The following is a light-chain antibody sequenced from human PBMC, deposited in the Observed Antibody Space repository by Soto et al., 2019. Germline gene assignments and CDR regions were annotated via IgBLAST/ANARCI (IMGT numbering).Light chain of an antibody. CDR3: LQDFNYPWT. CDR1: QDIRSD. CDR2: ATS. J-gene: IGKJ1*01. V-gene: IGKV1-6*01. Sequence: AIQVTQSPSSLSASVGDSVTITCRASQDIRSDLGWYQQKPGKAPKLLIFATSTLQSGVPSRFSGTGSGTDFTLTISSLQPEDFETYYCLQDFNYPWTFGQGTKVDIK.